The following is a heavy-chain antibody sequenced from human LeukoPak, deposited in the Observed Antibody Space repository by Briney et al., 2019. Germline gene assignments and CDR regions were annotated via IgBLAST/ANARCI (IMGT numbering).Heavy chain of an antibody. V-gene: IGHV4-61*10. J-gene: IGHJ4*02. Sequence: PSETLSLTCTVSGGSISSGGYYWSWIRQPAGKGLEWIGRIYNSGSTNYSPSLKGRVTISIDTSKNQFSLNLSSVTAADTAVYYCARDSCGAGPDFDYWGQGTLVTVSS. CDR1: GGSISSGGYY. CDR3: ARDSCGAGPDFDY. D-gene: IGHD6-19*01. CDR2: IYNSGST.